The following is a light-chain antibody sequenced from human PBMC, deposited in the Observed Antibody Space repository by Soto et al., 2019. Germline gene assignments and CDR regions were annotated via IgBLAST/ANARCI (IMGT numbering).Light chain of an antibody. Sequence: EIVLTQSPGTLSLSPGERATLSCRASQRVSYDYVAWYQQKPGRAPRLLIYAASSRASGIPDRFSGSGSGTDFILTVSRLVPEDSAVYYCQQYGNSPPYTFGQGTKLEI. CDR3: QQYGNSPPYT. CDR2: AAS. V-gene: IGKV3-20*01. CDR1: QRVSYDY. J-gene: IGKJ2*01.